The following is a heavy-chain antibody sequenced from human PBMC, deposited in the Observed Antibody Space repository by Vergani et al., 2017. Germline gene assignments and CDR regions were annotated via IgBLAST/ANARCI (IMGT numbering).Heavy chain of an antibody. Sequence: QVQLVESGGGLVKPGGSLRLSCAASGFTFSDYYMSWIRQAPGKGLEWVSYISSSSSYTNYADSVKGRFTISRDNAKNSLYLQMNSLRAEDTAVYYCAREGFDSSGYYSPRFDYWGQGTLVTVSS. V-gene: IGHV3-11*05. CDR1: GFTFSDYY. J-gene: IGHJ4*02. CDR2: ISSSSSYT. D-gene: IGHD3-22*01. CDR3: AREGFDSSGYYSPRFDY.